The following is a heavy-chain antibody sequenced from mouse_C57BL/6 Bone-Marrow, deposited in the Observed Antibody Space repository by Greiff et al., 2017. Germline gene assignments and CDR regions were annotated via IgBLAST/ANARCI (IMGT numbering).Heavy chain of an antibody. J-gene: IGHJ3*01. Sequence: VQLQQSGPELVRPGASVKMSCKASGYSFTSYWMDWVKQRPGQGLEWIGVIPPGSGGTNYNEKFKGKATLTVDKSSSTAYMQLNSRTSEDSAVYYCARDDRVRFEYWGKGTLVTVSA. CDR3: ARDDRVRFEY. CDR1: GYSFTSYW. V-gene: IGHV1-54*01. CDR2: IPPGSGGT. D-gene: IGHD2-3*01.